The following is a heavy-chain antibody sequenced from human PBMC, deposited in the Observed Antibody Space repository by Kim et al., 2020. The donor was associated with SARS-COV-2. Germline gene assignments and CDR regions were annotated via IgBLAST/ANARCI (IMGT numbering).Heavy chain of an antibody. CDR2: IIPIFGTA. D-gene: IGHD3-10*01. J-gene: IGHJ4*02. V-gene: IGHV1-69*13. CDR3: AISSTSYYYGSGSQYDY. Sequence: SVKVSCKASGGTFSSYAISWVRQAPGQGLEWMGGIIPIFGTANYAQKFQGRVTITADESTSTAYMELSSLRSEDTAVYYCAISSTSYYYGSGSQYDYWGQGTLVTVSS. CDR1: GGTFSSYA.